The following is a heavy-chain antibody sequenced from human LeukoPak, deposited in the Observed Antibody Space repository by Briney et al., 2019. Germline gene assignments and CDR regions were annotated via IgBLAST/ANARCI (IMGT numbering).Heavy chain of an antibody. CDR2: ISGSGDST. CDR3: AKDPWRPSSGPYMDV. V-gene: IGHV3-23*01. D-gene: IGHD3-10*01. Sequence: GRSLRLSCAASGFSFSRYAITWVRQAPGKGLEWVSAISGSGDSTYYSDSVKGRFTISRDNSKNRLYVQMNSLRAEDTAVYYCAKDPWRPSSGPYMDVWGKGTTVTVSS. CDR1: GFSFSRYA. J-gene: IGHJ6*03.